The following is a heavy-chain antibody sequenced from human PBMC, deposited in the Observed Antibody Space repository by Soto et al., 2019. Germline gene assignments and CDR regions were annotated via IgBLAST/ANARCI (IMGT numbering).Heavy chain of an antibody. CDR3: VKDEGIEAMDV. J-gene: IGHJ6*02. CDR1: GFTFSRNT. CDR2: ITSSGSYV. D-gene: IGHD3-3*02. V-gene: IGHV3-21*01. Sequence: EVQLVESGGGLVKPGGSLRISCVTSGFTFSRNTMNWVRQAPGKGLEWVASITSSGSYVYYADSVKGRFSASRDNANNSLSLQMNSLRPDDTAVYFCVKDEGIEAMDVWGQGTTVSVSS.